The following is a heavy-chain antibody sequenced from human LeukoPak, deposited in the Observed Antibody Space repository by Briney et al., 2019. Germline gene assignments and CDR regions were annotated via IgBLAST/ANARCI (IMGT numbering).Heavy chain of an antibody. CDR1: GGSISSYY. CDR3: AGGRIAVAGYAEYFQH. Sequence: SETLSLTCTVSGGSISSYYWSWIRQPPGKGLGWIGYIYYSGSTNYNPSLKSRVTISVDTSKNQFSLKLSSVTAADTAVYYCAGGRIAVAGYAEYFQHWGQGTLVTVSS. V-gene: IGHV4-59*01. J-gene: IGHJ1*01. CDR2: IYYSGST. D-gene: IGHD6-19*01.